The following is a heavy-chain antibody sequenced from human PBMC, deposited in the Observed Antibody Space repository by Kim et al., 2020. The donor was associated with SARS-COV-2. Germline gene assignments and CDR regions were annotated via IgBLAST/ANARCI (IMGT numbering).Heavy chain of an antibody. J-gene: IGHJ4*02. CDR3: ARGRGGYDFDY. CDR1: GFRFSTYG. Sequence: GGSLRLSCAVSGFRFSTYGMDWVRQAPGKGLEWVARISYDGSNQYYADSVKGRFTVSRDSSKNTLYLQMSSLRPEDTAVYYCARGRGGYDFDYWGQGTLVTVSS. V-gene: IGHV3-30*03. CDR2: ISYDGSNQ. D-gene: IGHD5-12*01.